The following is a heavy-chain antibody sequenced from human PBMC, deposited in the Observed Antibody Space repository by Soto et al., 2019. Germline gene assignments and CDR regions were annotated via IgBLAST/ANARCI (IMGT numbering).Heavy chain of an antibody. CDR1: GGSISSYY. J-gene: IGHJ4*02. CDR3: ASAMVRGVINYFDY. CDR2: IYYSGST. V-gene: IGHV4-59*01. D-gene: IGHD3-10*01. Sequence: PSETLSLTCTVSGGSISSYYWSWIRQPPGKGLEWIGYIYYSGSTNYNPSLKSRVTISVDTSKNQFSLKLSSVTAADTAVYYCASAMVRGVINYFDYWGQGTLVTVSS.